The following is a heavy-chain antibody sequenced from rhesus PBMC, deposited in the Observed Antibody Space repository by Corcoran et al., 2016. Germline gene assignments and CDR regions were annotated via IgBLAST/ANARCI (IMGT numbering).Heavy chain of an antibody. D-gene: IGHD6-31*01. V-gene: IGHV3S5*01. CDR3: AKAYSSGPPFDY. CDR1: GFTFNLYG. Sequence: EVQLVETGGGLVQPGGSLKLSCAASGFTFNLYGMNWVRQAPGKGLQWVSAINIGGGSTYDAESVKGRFTISRDNSKNTLSLQMNSLRAEDTAVYVCAKAYSSGPPFDYWGQGVLVTVSS. CDR2: INIGGGST. J-gene: IGHJ4*01.